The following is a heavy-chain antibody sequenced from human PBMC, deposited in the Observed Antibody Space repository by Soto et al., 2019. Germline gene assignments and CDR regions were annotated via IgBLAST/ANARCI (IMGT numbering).Heavy chain of an antibody. CDR3: ARDNRNYDILTGYYPGNAFDI. D-gene: IGHD3-9*01. CDR1: AGSISSYY. CDR2: IYYSGST. Sequence: SATLSLTCTVSAGSISSYYWSWIRPPPGKGQEWIGYIYYSGSTNYNPSLKSRVTISVDTSKNQFSLKLSSVTAADTAVYYCARDNRNYDILTGYYPGNAFDIWGQGTMVT. V-gene: IGHV4-59*01. J-gene: IGHJ3*02.